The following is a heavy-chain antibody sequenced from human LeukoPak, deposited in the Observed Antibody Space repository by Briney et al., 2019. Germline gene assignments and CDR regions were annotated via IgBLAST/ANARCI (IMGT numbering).Heavy chain of an antibody. J-gene: IGHJ3*02. D-gene: IGHD4-17*01. CDR3: ARVQYGDQDAFDI. CDR1: GGSFIGYY. V-gene: IGHV4-59*10. Sequence: SETLSLTCAVYGGSFIGYYWSWIRQPAGKGLEWIGRIYTSGSTNYNPSLKSRVTMSVDTSKNQFSLKLSSVTAADTAVYYCARVQYGDQDAFDIWGQGTMVTVSS. CDR2: IYTSGST.